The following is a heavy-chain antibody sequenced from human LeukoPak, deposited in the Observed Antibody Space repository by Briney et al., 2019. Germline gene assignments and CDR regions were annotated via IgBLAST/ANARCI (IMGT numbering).Heavy chain of an antibody. CDR3: ARGFTMVRGAKGY. J-gene: IGHJ4*02. CDR1: GYTFTSYD. V-gene: IGHV1-8*01. Sequence: EASVKVSCKASGYTFTSYDINWVRQATGQGLEWMGWMNPNSGNTSYAQKFQGRVTMTRNTSISTAYMGLSSLRSEDTAVYYCARGFTMVRGAKGYWGQGTLVTVSS. D-gene: IGHD3-10*01. CDR2: MNPNSGNT.